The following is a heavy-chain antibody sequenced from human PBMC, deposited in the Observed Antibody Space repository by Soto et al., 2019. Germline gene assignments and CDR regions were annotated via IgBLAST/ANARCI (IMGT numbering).Heavy chain of an antibody. J-gene: IGHJ4*02. D-gene: IGHD2-21*02. CDR3: ARAPILVSVTLHENYFDS. V-gene: IGHV1-69*01. CDR2: IIPIFDTT. Sequence: KISCQGSGYRFTSSWISWVRQMPGKGLEWLGGIIPIFDTTNYAQKLQGRITIIADESTNTVYMELSNLRSADTGVYYCARAPILVSVTLHENYFDSWGQGTLVTVSS. CDR1: GYRFTSSW.